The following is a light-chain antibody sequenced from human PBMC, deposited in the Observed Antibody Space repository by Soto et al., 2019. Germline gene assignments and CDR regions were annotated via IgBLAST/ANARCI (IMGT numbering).Light chain of an antibody. CDR2: DAS. V-gene: IGKV3-11*01. CDR3: QHRSSWQIT. Sequence: IVLTQSPGTLSLSPGERATLSCRASQSVGTTLAWYQQKPGQAPRLLIYDASNGATDIPARFSGSGSGTDFTLTISRLEPEDFAIYYCQHRSSWQITFGGGTKVEI. J-gene: IGKJ4*01. CDR1: QSVGTT.